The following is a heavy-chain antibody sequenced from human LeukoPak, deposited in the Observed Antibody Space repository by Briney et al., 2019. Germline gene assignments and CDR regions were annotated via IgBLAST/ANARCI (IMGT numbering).Heavy chain of an antibody. V-gene: IGHV3-21*01. Sequence: PGGSLRLSCAASGFTFSSYSMNWVRQAPGKGLEWVSSISSSSNYIYYADSVKGRFTISRDNAKNTLYLQMNSLRAEDTAVYYCARDWSWDCSGGSCYSFDYWGQGTLVTVSS. J-gene: IGHJ4*02. D-gene: IGHD2-15*01. CDR3: ARDWSWDCSGGSCYSFDY. CDR2: ISSSSNYI. CDR1: GFTFSSYS.